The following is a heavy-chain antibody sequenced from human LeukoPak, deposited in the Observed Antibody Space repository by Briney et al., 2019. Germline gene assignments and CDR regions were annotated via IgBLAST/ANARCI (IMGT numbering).Heavy chain of an antibody. CDR1: GFTFDAYA. CDR2: INWNGGRT. CDR3: AKVAKYYYGSETYYFFEH. V-gene: IGHV3-20*04. J-gene: IGHJ4*02. D-gene: IGHD3-10*01. Sequence: GGSLRLSCAASGFTFDAYAMSWVRQAPGKGLDRISGINWNGGRTGYADSVKGRFTISRDNAKNSLYLQMNSLRVEDTAVYYCAKVAKYYYGSETYYFFEHWGQGTPVTASS.